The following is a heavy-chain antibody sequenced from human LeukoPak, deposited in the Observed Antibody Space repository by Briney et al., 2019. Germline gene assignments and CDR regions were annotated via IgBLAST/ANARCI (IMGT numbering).Heavy chain of an antibody. CDR1: GYTFTDYY. CDR2: VDPEDGET. D-gene: IGHD1-26*01. CDR3: ATVNSGSFEGEDY. V-gene: IGHV1-69-2*01. Sequence: ASVKVSCKVSGYTFTDYYMHWVQQAPGKGLEWMGLVDPEDGETIYAEKFQGRVTMTADTSTDTAYMELSSLRSEDTAVYYCATVNSGSFEGEDYWGQGTLVTVSS. J-gene: IGHJ4*02.